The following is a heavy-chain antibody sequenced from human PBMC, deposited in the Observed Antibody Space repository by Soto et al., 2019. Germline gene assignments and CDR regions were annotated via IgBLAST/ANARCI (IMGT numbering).Heavy chain of an antibody. Sequence: GGSLRLSCAASGFTFSSYSMNWVRQAPGKGLEWVSYISSSSRTINYAEYVKGRFTISRDNAKNSLYLQMNSLRDEDTAVYYCARPKIVAPPVFGMDVWGQGTTVTVSS. CDR1: GFTFSSYS. CDR3: ARPKIVAPPVFGMDV. J-gene: IGHJ6*02. CDR2: ISSSSRTI. V-gene: IGHV3-48*02. D-gene: IGHD5-12*01.